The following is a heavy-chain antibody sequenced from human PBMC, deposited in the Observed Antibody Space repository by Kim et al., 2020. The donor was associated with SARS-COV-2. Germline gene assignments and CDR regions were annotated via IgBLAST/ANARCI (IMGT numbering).Heavy chain of an antibody. Sequence: GGSLRLSCSASGFTFSSYAMHWVRQAPGKGLEYVSAISSNGGSTYYADSVKGRFTISRDNSKNTLYLQMSSLRAEDTAVYYCVKFIVATIGIFTPEVFDFCGERSLVTVSS. CDR2: ISSNGGST. CDR1: GFTFSSYA. D-gene: IGHD5-12*01. V-gene: IGHV3-64D*06. CDR3: VKFIVATIGIFTPEVFDF. J-gene: IGHJ4*02.